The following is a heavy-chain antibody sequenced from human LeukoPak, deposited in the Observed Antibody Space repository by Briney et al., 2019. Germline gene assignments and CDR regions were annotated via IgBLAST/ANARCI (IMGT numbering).Heavy chain of an antibody. CDR3: ARAYSSSSYFDY. Sequence: PSETLSLTYTVSGGSISSYYWSWIRQPPGKGLEWIGYIYYSGSTNYNPSLKSRVTISVDTSKNQFSLKLSSVTAADAAVYYCARAYSSSSYFDYWGQGTLVTVSS. V-gene: IGHV4-59*01. CDR2: IYYSGST. D-gene: IGHD6-6*01. J-gene: IGHJ4*02. CDR1: GGSISSYY.